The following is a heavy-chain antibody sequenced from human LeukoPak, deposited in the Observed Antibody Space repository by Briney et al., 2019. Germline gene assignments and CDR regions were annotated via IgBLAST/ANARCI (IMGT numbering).Heavy chain of an antibody. CDR2: IIPILGIA. V-gene: IGHV1-69*04. CDR1: GGTFSSYA. Sequence: ASVKVSCKASGGTFSSYAISWVRQAPGQGLEWMGRIIPILGIANYAQKFQGRVTITADKSTSTAYMELSRLRSDDTAVYYCARDYLPARLHVPGYYYYGMDVWGQGTTVTVSS. D-gene: IGHD3-10*01. J-gene: IGHJ6*02. CDR3: ARDYLPARLHVPGYYYYGMDV.